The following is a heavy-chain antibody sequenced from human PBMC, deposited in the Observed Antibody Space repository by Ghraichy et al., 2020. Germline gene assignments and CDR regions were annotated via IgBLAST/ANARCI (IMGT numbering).Heavy chain of an antibody. Sequence: GGSLRLSCAASGFTVSNFYMTWVRQAPGKGLEWVSVMYSGGSTYYTDSVKGRFTISRDNSKNTLYLQMNNLRAEDTAIYYCARDPLVGAPKPYYYGMDVWGKGTTVTLSS. D-gene: IGHD1-26*01. J-gene: IGHJ6*04. CDR3: ARDPLVGAPKPYYYGMDV. V-gene: IGHV3-66*01. CDR2: MYSGGST. CDR1: GFTVSNFY.